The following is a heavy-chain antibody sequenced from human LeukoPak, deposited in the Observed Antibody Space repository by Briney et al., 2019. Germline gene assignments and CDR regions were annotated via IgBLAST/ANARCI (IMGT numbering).Heavy chain of an antibody. CDR2: ISSSSSTI. D-gene: IGHD6-13*01. J-gene: IGHJ4*02. CDR1: GFTFDDYA. CDR3: ARAYSTSSSWYGDFDY. V-gene: IGHV3-48*01. Sequence: HPGRSLRLSCAASGFTFDDYAMHWVRQAPGKGLEWVSYISSSSSTIYYADSVKGRFTISRDNAKNSLYLQMNSLRAEDTAVYYCARAYSTSSSWYGDFDYWGQGTLVTVSS.